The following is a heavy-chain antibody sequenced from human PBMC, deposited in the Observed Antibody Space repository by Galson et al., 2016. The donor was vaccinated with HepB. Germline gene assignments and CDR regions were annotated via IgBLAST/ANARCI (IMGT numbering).Heavy chain of an antibody. CDR3: ARKALGGIAVAGNKWFDP. J-gene: IGHJ5*02. V-gene: IGHV5-51*01. CDR1: GYSFTSYW. D-gene: IGHD6-19*01. CDR2: IYPGYSDT. Sequence: QSGAEVKKPGESLQISCKGSGYSFTSYWIGWVRQMPGKGLEWMGIIYPGYSDTRYSPSFQGQVTISADKSISTAYLQWSSLKASDTAMYYCARKALGGIAVAGNKWFDPWGQGTLVTVSS.